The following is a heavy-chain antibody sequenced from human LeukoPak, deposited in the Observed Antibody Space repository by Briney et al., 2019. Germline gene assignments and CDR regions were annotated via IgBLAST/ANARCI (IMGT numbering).Heavy chain of an antibody. CDR1: GGSISSGGYS. CDR3: ARGGDYYAFDI. V-gene: IGHV4-30-2*01. J-gene: IGHJ3*02. CDR2: IYHSGST. Sequence: PSQTLSLTCAVSGGSISSGGYSWRWIRQPPGKGLEWIGYIYHSGSTYYNPSLKSRVTISVDRSKNQFSLKLSSVTAADTAVYYCARGGDYYAFDIWGQGTMVTVSS. D-gene: IGHD1-26*01.